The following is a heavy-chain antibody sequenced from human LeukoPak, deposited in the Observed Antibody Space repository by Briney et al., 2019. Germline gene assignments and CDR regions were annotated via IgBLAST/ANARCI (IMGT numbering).Heavy chain of an antibody. CDR1: GGSISSSSYY. D-gene: IGHD3-22*01. J-gene: IGHJ4*02. Sequence: SETLSLTCTVSGGSISSSSYYWGWLRQPPGKGLEWIGSIYYSGSTYYNPSLKSRVTISVDTSKNQFSLKLSSVTAADTAVYYCAGGRSGYYSFDYWGQGTLVTVSS. CDR3: AGGRSGYYSFDY. CDR2: IYYSGST. V-gene: IGHV4-39*07.